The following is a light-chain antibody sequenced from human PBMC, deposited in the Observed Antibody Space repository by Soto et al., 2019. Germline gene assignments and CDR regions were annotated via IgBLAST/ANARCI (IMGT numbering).Light chain of an antibody. CDR3: QQYNNLPKT. V-gene: IGKV3-15*01. J-gene: IGKJ1*01. CDR2: DAS. Sequence: EIVMTQSPATLSVSPGERATLSCRASQSVSSNLAWYQQKPGQAPSLLIYDASTGATGIPARFSGSGSGTEFTLTISSLQSEDFAVYYCQQYNNLPKTFGQGTKVKIK. CDR1: QSVSSN.